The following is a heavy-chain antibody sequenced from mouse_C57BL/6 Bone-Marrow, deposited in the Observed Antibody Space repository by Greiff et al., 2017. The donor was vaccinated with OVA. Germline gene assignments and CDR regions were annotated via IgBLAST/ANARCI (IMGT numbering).Heavy chain of an antibody. J-gene: IGHJ4*01. CDR2: IYPRSGNT. Sequence: VQLQQSGAELARPGASVKLSCKASGYTFTSYGISWVKQRTGQGLEWIGEIYPRSGNTYYNEKFKGKATLTADKSSSTAYMELRSLTSEDSAVYFCAREEYYGSSHYAMDYWGQGTSVTVSS. D-gene: IGHD1-1*01. V-gene: IGHV1-81*01. CDR3: AREEYYGSSHYAMDY. CDR1: GYTFTSYG.